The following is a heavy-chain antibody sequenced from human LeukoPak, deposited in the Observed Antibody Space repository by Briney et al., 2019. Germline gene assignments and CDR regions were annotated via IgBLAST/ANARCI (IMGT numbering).Heavy chain of an antibody. Sequence: PGGSLRLSCAASGFTFSIYAMSWVRQAPGKGLEWVSAISGSGGTAYYADSVKGRFTISRDNAKNSLYLQMNSLRAEDTAVYYCARIWFGGIDWGQGTLVTVSS. J-gene: IGHJ4*02. CDR1: GFTFSIYA. CDR3: ARIWFGGID. D-gene: IGHD3-10*01. V-gene: IGHV3-23*01. CDR2: ISGSGGTA.